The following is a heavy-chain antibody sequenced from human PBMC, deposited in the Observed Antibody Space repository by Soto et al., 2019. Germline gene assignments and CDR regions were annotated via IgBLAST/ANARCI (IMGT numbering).Heavy chain of an antibody. CDR1: GFNFKSYA. D-gene: IGHD6-6*01. Sequence: DVQLLESGGGLVQTGGSLRLSCAASGFNFKSYAMNWVRQTPGKGLEWVATVSGGAATTYADSVRGRFTISRDKSGNTVSLQLNSLRAEDSAVYYCAKGSHIAARPFFFDYWGRGTLVSVSS. J-gene: IGHJ4*02. V-gene: IGHV3-23*01. CDR2: VSGGAAT. CDR3: AKGSHIAARPFFFDY.